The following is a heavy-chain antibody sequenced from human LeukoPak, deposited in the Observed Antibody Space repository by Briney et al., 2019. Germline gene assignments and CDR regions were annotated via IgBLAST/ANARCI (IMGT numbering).Heavy chain of an antibody. CDR2: ISSSASTI. J-gene: IGHJ4*02. CDR1: GFTFSGYD. D-gene: IGHD5-18*01. CDR3: AAKKGYGYALDY. V-gene: IGHV3-48*03. Sequence: GGSLRLSCTASGFTFSGYDMNWVRQAPGRGLEWLSFISSSASTISYADSVKGRFTISRDNAKNSLYLQMNSLRAEDTAVYYCAAKKGYGYALDYWGQGTLVTVSS.